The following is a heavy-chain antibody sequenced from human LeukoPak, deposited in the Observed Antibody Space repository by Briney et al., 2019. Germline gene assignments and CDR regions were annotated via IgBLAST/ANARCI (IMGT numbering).Heavy chain of an antibody. J-gene: IGHJ4*02. CDR3: IGDSSGYSVY. Sequence: GGSLRLSCAASGFTFSNAWMSWVRQAPGKGLEWVGRVKSKTDGGTTDYAAPVKGRFTISRDDSKNTLYLQMNSLKTEDTAVYYCIGDSSGYSVYWGQGTLVTVSS. CDR2: VKSKTDGGTT. V-gene: IGHV3-15*01. CDR1: GFTFSNAW. D-gene: IGHD3-22*01.